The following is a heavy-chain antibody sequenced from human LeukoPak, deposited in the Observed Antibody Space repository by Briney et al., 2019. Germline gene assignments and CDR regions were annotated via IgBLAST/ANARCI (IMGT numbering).Heavy chain of an antibody. D-gene: IGHD4-17*01. CDR3: ARETYGDYVGYYYYGMDV. J-gene: IGHJ6*02. CDR2: IIPILGIA. Sequence: ASVKVSCKASGGTFSSYAISWVRQAPGQGLEWMGRIIPILGIANYAQKFQGRVTITADKSTSTAYMELSRLRSDDTAVYYCARETYGDYVGYYYYGMDVWGQGTTVTVSS. V-gene: IGHV1-69*04. CDR1: GGTFSSYA.